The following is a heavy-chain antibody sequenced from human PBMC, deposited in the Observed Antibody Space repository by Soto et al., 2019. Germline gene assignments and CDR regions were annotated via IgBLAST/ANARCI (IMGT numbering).Heavy chain of an antibody. Sequence: GGSLRLSCAASGFTFSSYSMNWVRQAPGKGLEWVSSISSSSSYIYYADSVKGRFTISRVNAKNSLYLQMNSLRAEDTAVYYWAIDRFGGVGPLPSWFDPWGQGTLVTVSS. CDR3: AIDRFGGVGPLPSWFDP. CDR2: ISSSSSYI. V-gene: IGHV3-21*01. D-gene: IGHD3-16*01. J-gene: IGHJ5*02. CDR1: GFTFSSYS.